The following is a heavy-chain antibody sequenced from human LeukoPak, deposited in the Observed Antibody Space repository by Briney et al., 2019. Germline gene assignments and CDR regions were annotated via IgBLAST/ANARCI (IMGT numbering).Heavy chain of an antibody. CDR1: GGSISSYD. CDR2: INYVGST. V-gene: IGHV4-59*08. D-gene: IGHD6-19*01. CDR3: ASMAVAGPFDF. J-gene: IGHJ4*02. Sequence: SQTLSLTCTVSGGSISSYDWSWIRQPPGKGLEWIGYINYVGSTNCNPSLKSRVTISVDTSKNQFSLNLSSVTAADTAVYYCASMAVAGPFDFWGQGTLVTVSA.